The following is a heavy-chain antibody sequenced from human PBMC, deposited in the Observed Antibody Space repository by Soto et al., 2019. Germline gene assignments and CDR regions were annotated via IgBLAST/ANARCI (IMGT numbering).Heavy chain of an antibody. CDR1: GGSISSYY. Sequence: PSETLSLTCTVAGGSISSYYWSWIRQPPGKGLEWIGYIYYSGSTNYNPSLKSRVTISVDTSKNQFSLKLSSATAADTAVYYCARGGGGRYDFWSGYSRDHYYMDVWGTGTTVTVSS. V-gene: IGHV4-59*12. CDR3: ARGGGGRYDFWSGYSRDHYYMDV. CDR2: IYYSGST. D-gene: IGHD3-3*01. J-gene: IGHJ6*03.